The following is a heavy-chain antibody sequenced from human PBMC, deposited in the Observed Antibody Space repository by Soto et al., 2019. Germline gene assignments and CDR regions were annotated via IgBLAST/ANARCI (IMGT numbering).Heavy chain of an antibody. J-gene: IGHJ3*02. D-gene: IGHD3-9*01. Sequence: GGSVRLSCAASGFTFSSDSMNWVRQAPGKGLEWVSYISSSSSTIYYADSVKGRFTISRDNAKNSLYLQMNSLRDEDTAVYYCARDDDILTLNAFDIWGQGTMVTVSS. CDR3: ARDDDILTLNAFDI. V-gene: IGHV3-48*02. CDR2: ISSSSSTI. CDR1: GFTFSSDS.